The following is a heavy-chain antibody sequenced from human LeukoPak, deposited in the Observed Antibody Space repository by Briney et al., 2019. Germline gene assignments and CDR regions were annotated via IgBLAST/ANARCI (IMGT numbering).Heavy chain of an antibody. CDR3: ARSYSSSSVLSYYYYYMDV. J-gene: IGHJ6*03. D-gene: IGHD6-13*01. V-gene: IGHV4-61*02. CDR2: IYPSGNT. CDR1: GDSISSGTYY. Sequence: PSQTLSLICTVSGDSISSGTYYWTWIPQPAGKGLEWFGRIYPSGNTNYNPSLKRRVTISVGTSEEQFSLNLSSVTATNTAVYNGARSYSSSSVLSYYYYYMDVWGNGTTVTVS.